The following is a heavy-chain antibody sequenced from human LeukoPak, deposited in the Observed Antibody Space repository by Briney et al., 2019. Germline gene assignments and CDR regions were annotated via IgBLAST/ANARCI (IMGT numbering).Heavy chain of an antibody. CDR3: ETHRFNPNAYGVTGADV. Sequence: GGSLRLSCTVSGFIFSDFSMSWVRQAPGKGLEWVAKMSEDGNEIFYVDSVKGRFTISRDNTKKSLYLQMNSLRAEDTAVYYCETHRFNPNAYGVTGADVWGKGTTVTISS. D-gene: IGHD4-17*01. CDR1: GFIFSDFS. J-gene: IGHJ6*04. CDR2: MSEDGNEI. V-gene: IGHV3-7*01.